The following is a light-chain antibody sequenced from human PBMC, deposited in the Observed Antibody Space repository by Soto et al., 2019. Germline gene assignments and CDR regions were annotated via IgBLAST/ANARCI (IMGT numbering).Light chain of an antibody. CDR1: SSNIGAGYD. J-gene: IGLJ3*02. CDR3: QSYDSSLSGSDWV. Sequence: QSVLTQPPSVSWAPGQRVTISCTGSSSNIGAGYDVHWYQQLPGTAPKLLIYGNSNRPSGVPDRFSGSKSGTSASLAITGLQAEDEADYYCQSYDSSLSGSDWVFGGGTKLTVL. CDR2: GNS. V-gene: IGLV1-40*01.